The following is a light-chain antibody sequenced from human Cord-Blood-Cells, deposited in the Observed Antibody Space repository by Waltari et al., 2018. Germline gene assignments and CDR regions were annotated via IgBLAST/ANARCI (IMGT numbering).Light chain of an antibody. CDR3: AAWDDSLNGWV. J-gene: IGLJ3*02. V-gene: IGLV1-44*01. Sequence: QSVLTQPPSASGTPGQRVTISCSGSSSNIGSNTVNWYQQLPGTAPKLLIYSNNQRPSGVPVLFSGSKSGTSASLAISGLQSEDEADYYCAAWDDSLNGWVFGGGTKLTVL. CDR1: SSNIGSNT. CDR2: SNN.